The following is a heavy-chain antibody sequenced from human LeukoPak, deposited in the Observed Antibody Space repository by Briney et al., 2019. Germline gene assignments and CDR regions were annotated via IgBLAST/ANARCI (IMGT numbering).Heavy chain of an antibody. CDR1: GGSISSYY. CDR2: IYTTGST. Sequence: SETLSLTCTVSGGSISSYYWSWIRQPAGKGLEWIGRIYTTGSTNYNPSLKSRVTMSVDTSKNQFSLKLSFVTAADTAVYYCAREAGDTNGYYYDKGAFDIWGQGTKVTVSS. CDR3: AREAGDTNGYYYDKGAFDI. V-gene: IGHV4-4*07. J-gene: IGHJ3*02. D-gene: IGHD3-22*01.